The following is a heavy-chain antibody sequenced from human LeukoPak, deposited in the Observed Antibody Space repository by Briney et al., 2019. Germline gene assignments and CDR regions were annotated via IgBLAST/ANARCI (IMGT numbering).Heavy chain of an antibody. CDR1: GFTFSSYN. Sequence: GGSLRLSCAASGFTFSSYNMNWVRQAPGKGLEWVSSISGSGGSTSYADSVKGRFTISRDNSKNTLYLQMNSLRVEDTAVYYCAKGDTTWELPHDYWGQGTLVTVSS. V-gene: IGHV3-23*01. CDR3: AKGDTTWELPHDY. J-gene: IGHJ4*02. D-gene: IGHD1-26*01. CDR2: ISGSGGST.